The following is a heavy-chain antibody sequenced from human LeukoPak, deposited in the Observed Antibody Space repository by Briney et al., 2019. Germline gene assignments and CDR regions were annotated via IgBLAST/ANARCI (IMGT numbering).Heavy chain of an antibody. CDR3: AKAVAPYYYMDV. J-gene: IGHJ6*03. Sequence: SLRLSCAASGFTFDDYAMHWVRQAPGKGLEWVSGVSRNSGSIGYADSVKGRFTISRDNAKNSLYLQMNSLRAEDMALYYCAKAVAPYYYMDVWGKGTTVTVSS. CDR2: VSRNSGSI. V-gene: IGHV3-9*03. D-gene: IGHD6-19*01. CDR1: GFTFDDYA.